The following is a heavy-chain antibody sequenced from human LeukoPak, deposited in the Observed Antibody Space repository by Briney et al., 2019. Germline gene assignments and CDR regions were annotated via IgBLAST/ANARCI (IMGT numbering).Heavy chain of an antibody. CDR1: GASISFYH. CDR3: ARAGSGWYGGRLFEF. J-gene: IGHJ4*02. CDR2: ISESGST. Sequence: SETLSLTCTVAGASISFYHWSWLRQSPGKELEWIGDISESGSTNYMPSLKSRVTISVDTSNQFSLKLSSVTAADTAVYYCARAGSGWYGGRLFEFWGPGALVAVSS. D-gene: IGHD6-13*01. V-gene: IGHV4-59*01.